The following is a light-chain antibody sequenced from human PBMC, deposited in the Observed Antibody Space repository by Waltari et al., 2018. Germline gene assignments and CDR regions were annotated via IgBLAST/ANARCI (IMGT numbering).Light chain of an antibody. V-gene: IGKV3-11*01. Sequence: EIVLTQSPATLSLSPGERATLSCRASQSVSSYLAWYQQKPGQAPGLLLYDASTTATGIPARFSGSGSGTDFTLAISCLEPEDFAVYYCQQRSNWPWTFGQGTKVEIK. CDR2: DAS. CDR3: QQRSNWPWT. CDR1: QSVSSY. J-gene: IGKJ1*01.